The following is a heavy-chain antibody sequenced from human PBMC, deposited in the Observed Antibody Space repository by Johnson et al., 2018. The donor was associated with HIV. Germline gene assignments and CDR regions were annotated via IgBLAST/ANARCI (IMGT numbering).Heavy chain of an antibody. CDR1: GFTFSRYW. CDR2: INSDGSST. Sequence: EVQLVESGGGLIQPGGSLRLSCAASGFTFSRYWMHWVRQAPGKGLVWVSRINSDGSSTNYADSAKGRFTISRDNAKNTLYLQMNSLRAEDTAVFYCARDAKVGYGDAFDIWGHGTMVTVSS. CDR3: ARDAKVGYGDAFDI. J-gene: IGHJ3*02. V-gene: IGHV3-74*01. D-gene: IGHD5-12*01.